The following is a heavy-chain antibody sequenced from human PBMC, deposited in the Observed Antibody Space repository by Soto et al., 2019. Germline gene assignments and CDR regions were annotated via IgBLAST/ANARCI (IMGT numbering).Heavy chain of an antibody. V-gene: IGHV3-23*01. CDR1: GFIFSSYA. CDR2: ISGSGGST. Sequence: GGSLRLSCAASGFIFSSYAMSWVRQAPGKGLEWVSAISGSGGSTYYADSVKGRFTISRDNSKNTLYLQMNSLRVEDTAVYFRVRDRGYPDSFDIWGPGTLVTVSS. J-gene: IGHJ3*02. CDR3: VRDRGYPDSFDI. D-gene: IGHD3-10*01.